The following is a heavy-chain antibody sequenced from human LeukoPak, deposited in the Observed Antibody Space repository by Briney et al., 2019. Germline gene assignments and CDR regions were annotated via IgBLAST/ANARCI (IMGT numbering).Heavy chain of an antibody. D-gene: IGHD3-16*01. CDR3: AREGEDGDYFDY. CDR2: VKEDGSQK. J-gene: IGHJ4*02. V-gene: IGHV3-7*01. Sequence: PGGSLRLSCAASGFTFSHYWMTWVRQAPGKGLEWVANVKEDGSQKTYVDSVKGRFTISRDNAKNSLFLQMNNVRADDTAVYYCAREGEDGDYFDYWGQGTLVTVSS. CDR1: GFTFSHYW.